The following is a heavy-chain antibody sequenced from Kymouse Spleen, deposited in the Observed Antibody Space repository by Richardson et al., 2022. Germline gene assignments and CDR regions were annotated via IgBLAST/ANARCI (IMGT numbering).Heavy chain of an antibody. CDR3: ARGYGAAQFDY. Sequence: QVQLQESGPGLVKPSETLSLTCTVSGGSVSSGSYYWSWIRQPPGKGLEWIGYIYYSGSTNYNPSLKSRVTISVDTSKNQFSLKLSSVTAADTAVYYCARGYGAAQFDYWGQGTLVTVSS. CDR1: GGSVSSGSYY. D-gene: IGHD6-6*01. CDR2: IYYSGST. J-gene: IGHJ4*02. V-gene: IGHV4-61*01.